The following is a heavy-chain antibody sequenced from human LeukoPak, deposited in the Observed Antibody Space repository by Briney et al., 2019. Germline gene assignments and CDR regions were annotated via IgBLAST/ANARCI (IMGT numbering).Heavy chain of an antibody. J-gene: IGHJ3*02. Sequence: SETLSLTCTVSGGSISSGSYYWSWIRQPAGKGLGWIGSIFYSGSTYYNPSLKSRVTISIDTSKNQFSLKLSSVTAADTAVYYCARVGSGAFDIWGQGTMVTVSS. CDR2: IFYSGST. D-gene: IGHD3-10*01. CDR3: ARVGSGAFDI. V-gene: IGHV4-39*07. CDR1: GGSISSGSYY.